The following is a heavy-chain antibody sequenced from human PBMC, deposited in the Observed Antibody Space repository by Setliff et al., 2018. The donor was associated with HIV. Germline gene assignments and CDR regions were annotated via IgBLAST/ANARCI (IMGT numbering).Heavy chain of an antibody. V-gene: IGHV4-59*01. CDR3: ARMGPMGGYSYGRGTQRNWFDP. D-gene: IGHD5-18*01. J-gene: IGHJ5*02. Sequence: TSETLSLTCTVSGGSISSYYWSWIRQPPGKGLEWIGYIYYSGSTNYNPSLKSRVTISVDTSKNQFSLKLSSVTAADTAVYYCARMGPMGGYSYGRGTQRNWFDPWGQGTLVTVSS. CDR1: GGSISSYY. CDR2: IYYSGST.